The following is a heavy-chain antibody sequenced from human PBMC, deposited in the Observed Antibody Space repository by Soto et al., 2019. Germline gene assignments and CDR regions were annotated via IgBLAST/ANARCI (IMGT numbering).Heavy chain of an antibody. J-gene: IGHJ4*02. V-gene: IGHV4-4*07. CDR2: IYTSGSA. CDR3: ARDLGENSGYYSYYFAY. CDR1: GGSSGSFY. D-gene: IGHD3-22*01. Sequence: SHTRSVAGGSSGSFYGRRIRQHAGKGLEWIGRIYTSGSAKYNPSLKSRVTMSIDTSKNQFSLKLTSVTAADTAVYFCARDLGENSGYYSYYFAYWGQGALVTVSS.